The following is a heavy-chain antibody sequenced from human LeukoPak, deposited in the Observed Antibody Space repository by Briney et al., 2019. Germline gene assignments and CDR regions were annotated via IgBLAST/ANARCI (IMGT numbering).Heavy chain of an antibody. CDR1: GGSFSGYY. CDR2: INHSGST. J-gene: IGHJ3*02. Sequence: SETLSLTCAVYGGSFSGYYWSWIRQPPGKGLEWIGEINHSGSTYYNPSLKSRVTISVDTSKNQFSLKLSSVTAADTAVYYCARLARLAFDIWGQGTMVTVSS. CDR3: ARLARLAFDI. V-gene: IGHV4-34*01.